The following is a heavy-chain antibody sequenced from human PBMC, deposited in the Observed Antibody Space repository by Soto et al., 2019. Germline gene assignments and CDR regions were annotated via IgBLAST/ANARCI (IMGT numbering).Heavy chain of an antibody. J-gene: IGHJ4*02. D-gene: IGHD2-15*01. Sequence: EVQLVESGGGLVQPGGSLRLSCAASGFTVSSNYMSWVRQAPGKGLEWVSVIYSGGSTYYADSVKGRFTISRHNSKNTRYLQMNSLRGEDTAVYYCARDRPYCSGGSCYSFDYWGQGTLVTVSS. CDR1: GFTVSSNY. CDR3: ARDRPYCSGGSCYSFDY. V-gene: IGHV3-53*04. CDR2: IYSGGST.